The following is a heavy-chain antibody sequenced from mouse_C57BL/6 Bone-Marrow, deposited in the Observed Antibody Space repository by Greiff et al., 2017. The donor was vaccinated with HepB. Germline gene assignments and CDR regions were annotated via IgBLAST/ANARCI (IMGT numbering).Heavy chain of an antibody. J-gene: IGHJ4*01. CDR1: GYTFTDYN. D-gene: IGHD2-1*01. Sequence: VQLQQSGPELVKPGASVKIPCKASGYTFTDYNMDWVKQSHGKSLEWIGDINPNNGGTIYNQKFKGKATLTVDKSSSTAYMELRSLTSEDTAVYYCARKGGGNYEDYYAMDYWGQGTSVTVSS. CDR2: INPNNGGT. V-gene: IGHV1-18*01. CDR3: ARKGGGNYEDYYAMDY.